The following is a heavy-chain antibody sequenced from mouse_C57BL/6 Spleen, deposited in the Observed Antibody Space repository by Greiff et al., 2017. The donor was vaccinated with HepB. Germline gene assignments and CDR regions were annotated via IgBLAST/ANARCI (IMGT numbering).Heavy chain of an antibody. Sequence: EVMLVESGGGLVKPGGSLKLSCAASGFTFSSYAMSWVRQTPEKRLEWVATISDGGSYTYYPDNVKGRFTISRDNAKNNLYLQMSHLKSEDTAMYYCARDYYSNYRYFDVWGTGTTVTVSS. J-gene: IGHJ1*03. CDR3: ARDYYSNYRYFDV. V-gene: IGHV5-4*01. CDR2: ISDGGSYT. CDR1: GFTFSSYA. D-gene: IGHD2-5*01.